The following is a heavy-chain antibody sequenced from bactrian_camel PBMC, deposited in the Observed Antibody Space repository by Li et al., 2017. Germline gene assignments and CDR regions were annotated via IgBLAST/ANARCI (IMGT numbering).Heavy chain of an antibody. CDR2: IYNGGGST. Sequence: HVQLVESGGGSVQAGGSLTLSCVASGYIDKRNCLGWVRQIAGEGREGIATIYNGGGSTWYHGSVKGRFTISLDKAKNTLFLQIDSLKPEDSATYYCAARLLNAPFSSYACSRTESWYYYWGQGTQVTVS. D-gene: IGHD2*01. J-gene: IGHJ4*01. V-gene: IGHV3S1*01. CDR3: AARLLNAPFSSYACSRTESWYYY. CDR1: GYIDKRNC.